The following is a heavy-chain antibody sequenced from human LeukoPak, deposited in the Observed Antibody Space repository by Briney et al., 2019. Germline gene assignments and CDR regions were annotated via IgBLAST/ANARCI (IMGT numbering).Heavy chain of an antibody. Sequence: GGSLTLSCAASGFTVSSSYMTWVRQAPGKGLEWVSVIYSGGNTYYTDSVQGRFTISRDNSKNTLYLQMNSLRAEDTAVYHCASSREATSNWFVYWGQGTLVTVSS. CDR2: IYSGGNT. J-gene: IGHJ5*01. V-gene: IGHV3-66*01. D-gene: IGHD2-2*01. CDR3: ASSREATSNWFVY. CDR1: GFTVSSSY.